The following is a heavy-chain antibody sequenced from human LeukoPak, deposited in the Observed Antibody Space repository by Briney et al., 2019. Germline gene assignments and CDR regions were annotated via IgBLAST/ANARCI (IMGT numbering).Heavy chain of an antibody. D-gene: IGHD1-26*01. J-gene: IGHJ4*02. CDR1: GYALTELS. CDR2: FDPEDGET. V-gene: IGHV1-24*01. Sequence: ASVKVSCKVSGYALTELSMHWVRQAPGKGLEWMGGFDPEDGETIYAQKFQGRVTMTEDTSTDTAYMELSSLRSEDTAVYYCATFLSGSYGSYFDYWGQGTLVTVSS. CDR3: ATFLSGSYGSYFDY.